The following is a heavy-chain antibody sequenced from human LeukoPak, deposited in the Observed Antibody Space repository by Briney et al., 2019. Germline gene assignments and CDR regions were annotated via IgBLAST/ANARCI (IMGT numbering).Heavy chain of an antibody. J-gene: IGHJ5*02. CDR2: ISAYNGNT. CDR3: ARDIAAAENWFDP. V-gene: IGHV1-18*01. CDR1: VYTFTSYG. Sequence: ASVKVSCKASVYTFTSYGISWVRPAPGQGLEWMGWISAYNGNTNYAQKLQGRITMTTDTSTSTAYMELRSLRSDDTAVYYCARDIAAAENWFDPWGQGTLVTVSS. D-gene: IGHD6-13*01.